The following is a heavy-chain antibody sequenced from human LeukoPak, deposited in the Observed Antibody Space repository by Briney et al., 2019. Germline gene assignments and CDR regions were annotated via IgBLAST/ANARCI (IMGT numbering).Heavy chain of an antibody. V-gene: IGHV4-34*01. D-gene: IGHD1-26*01. J-gene: IGHJ4*02. CDR1: GGSFSGYY. Sequence: SETLSLTCAVYGGSFSGYYWAWFRQPPGKGPEWIAAINHRGSTDYNPSLKSRVTISVDTSKKQFSLKLSSVTAADTAVYYCSREEKVGELLADFWGQGTLVTVSS. CDR2: INHRGST. CDR3: SREEKVGELLADF.